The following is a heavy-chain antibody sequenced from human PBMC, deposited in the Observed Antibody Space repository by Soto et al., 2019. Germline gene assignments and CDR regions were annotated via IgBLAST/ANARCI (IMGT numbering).Heavy chain of an antibody. Sequence: QVQLVQSGAEVKKPGASVKVSCKAAGYTFTSYYMHWVRQAPGQGLEWMGIINPSGGITSYAQKFQGRVTMTRDTSMSTVYMEVRRLRSEDTAVYYCARGGPRQLVIYGMDVWGQGTTVTVSS. CDR2: INPSGGIT. CDR1: GYTFTSYY. CDR3: ARGGPRQLVIYGMDV. J-gene: IGHJ6*02. D-gene: IGHD6-6*01. V-gene: IGHV1-46*01.